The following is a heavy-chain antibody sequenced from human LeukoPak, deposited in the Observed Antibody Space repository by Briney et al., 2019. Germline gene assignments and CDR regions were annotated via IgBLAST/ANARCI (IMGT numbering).Heavy chain of an antibody. D-gene: IGHD2-2*01. J-gene: IGHJ4*02. V-gene: IGHV3-53*01. CDR2: IYSGGST. CDR1: GFTVSSNY. CDR3: ARRYCSSTSCCLDY. Sequence: GGSLRLSCAASGFTVSSNYMSWVRQAPGKGLEWVSVIYSGGSTYYADSVKGRFTISRDNSKNTLYLQMNSLRAEDTAVYYCARRYCSSTSCCLDYWGQGTLVTVSS.